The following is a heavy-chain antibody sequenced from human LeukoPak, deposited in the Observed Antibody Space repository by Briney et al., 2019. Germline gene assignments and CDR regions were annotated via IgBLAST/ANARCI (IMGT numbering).Heavy chain of an antibody. J-gene: IGHJ4*02. CDR2: IKQQGSEK. V-gene: IGHV3-7*01. D-gene: IGHD4-17*01. Sequence: PGGSLRLSCAASGFTFSSYWMTWVRQAPGKGLEWVANIKQQGSEKYYVDFAEGRFTISRDSAKNSLYLQMSSLRAEDTAMYYCARGSTTVTHRGGFDSWGQGTLVTVSS. CDR1: GFTFSSYW. CDR3: ARGSTTVTHRGGFDS.